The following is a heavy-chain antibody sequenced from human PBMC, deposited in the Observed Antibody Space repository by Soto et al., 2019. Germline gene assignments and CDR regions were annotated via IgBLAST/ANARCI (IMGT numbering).Heavy chain of an antibody. V-gene: IGHV3-13*04. D-gene: IGHD3-10*01. J-gene: IGHJ6*02. CDR3: ARGFGYGSETYGMDV. CDR1: GFTFSSYD. CDR2: IGTAGDT. Sequence: PGGSLRLSCAASGFTFSSYDMHWVRQATGRGLEWVSAIGTAGDTYYPGSVKGRFTISRENAKNSLYLQMNSLRAGDTAVYYCARGFGYGSETYGMDVWGQGTTVTVSS.